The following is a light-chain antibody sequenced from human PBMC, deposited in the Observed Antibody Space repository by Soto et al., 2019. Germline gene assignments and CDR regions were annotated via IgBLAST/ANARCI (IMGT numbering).Light chain of an antibody. Sequence: DIVMTQSPDSLAVSLGERATINCKSSQSVLYSSNNKNYLAWFQQKPGQPPNLLIYWASTRESGVPDRFSGSGSGTDFSLTITSLQAEDVAVYYCQQYYTTPETFGQGTKLEIK. CDR2: WAS. J-gene: IGKJ2*01. CDR1: QSVLYSSNNKNY. CDR3: QQYYTTPET. V-gene: IGKV4-1*01.